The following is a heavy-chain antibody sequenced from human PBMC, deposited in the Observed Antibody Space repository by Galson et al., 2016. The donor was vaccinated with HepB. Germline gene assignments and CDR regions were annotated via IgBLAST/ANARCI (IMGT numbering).Heavy chain of an antibody. CDR3: ARAGSGWYPFDY. Sequence: KVSCKGSGYSFTNYWIGWVRQMPGKGLEWMGIIWPGDPESRYSPSFQGQVTMSVAKSISTAYLQWDTLKASDTAIYYCARAGSGWYPFDYWGQGTLVTVSS. J-gene: IGHJ4*02. CDR1: GYSFTNYW. CDR2: IWPGDPES. V-gene: IGHV5-51*01. D-gene: IGHD6-19*01.